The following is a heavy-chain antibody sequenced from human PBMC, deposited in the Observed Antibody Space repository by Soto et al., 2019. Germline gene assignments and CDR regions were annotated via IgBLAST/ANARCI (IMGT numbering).Heavy chain of an antibody. V-gene: IGHV3-33*01. CDR2: VWSNGVNN. CDR1: GFSFSTYG. CDR3: VRERGPFDAFDM. J-gene: IGHJ3*02. Sequence: PVGSLRLSCAASGFSFSTYGMHWVRQAPGKGLEWVAVVWSNGVNNYYADSVRGRFTISRDNTKNSLYLQMNSLKAEDTAVYYCVRERGPFDAFDMWGQGTMVTVSS.